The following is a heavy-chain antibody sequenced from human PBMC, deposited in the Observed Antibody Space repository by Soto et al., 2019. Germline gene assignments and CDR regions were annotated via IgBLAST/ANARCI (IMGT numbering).Heavy chain of an antibody. CDR3: ATSVFP. CDR2: FYYSGCT. V-gene: IGHV4-31*03. Sequence: QVQLQESGPGLVKPSQTLSLTCTVSGGSISTGGYYWNWIRQHPGKGLEWIGYFYYSGCTYYNPSLKSRVIISVYTSKNQFSLKLSSVTAADTAVYYCATSVFPWGQGTLVSVSS. CDR1: GGSISTGGYY. J-gene: IGHJ5*02.